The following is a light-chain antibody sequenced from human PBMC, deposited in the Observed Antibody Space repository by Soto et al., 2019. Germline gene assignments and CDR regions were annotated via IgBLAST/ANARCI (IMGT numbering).Light chain of an antibody. CDR1: QSVSSSY. J-gene: IGKJ2*01. CDR2: DAS. V-gene: IGKV3-20*01. Sequence: EIVLTQSPGTLSLSPGERASLSCRASQSVSSSYLAWYQQKPGQAPRLLIHDASRRATGIPDRFSGSGSVTDFTLTITRLEPEDCAVYYCQQYDPSPMYTVGQGTKLEIK. CDR3: QQYDPSPMYT.